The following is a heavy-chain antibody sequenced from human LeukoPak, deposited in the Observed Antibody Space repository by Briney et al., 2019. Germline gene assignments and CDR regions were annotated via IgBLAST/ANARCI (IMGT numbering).Heavy chain of an antibody. CDR2: IVVGRGNT. CDR3: ALDGMDV. Sequence: ASVKVSFKASGFTFTSSAMHWVRQARGQRLEWIGWIVVGRGNTNNAQKFQERVTITRDMSTSTAYVELSSLRSEDTAVYYCALDGMDVWGQGTTVTVSS. V-gene: IGHV1-58*02. CDR1: GFTFTSSA. J-gene: IGHJ6*02.